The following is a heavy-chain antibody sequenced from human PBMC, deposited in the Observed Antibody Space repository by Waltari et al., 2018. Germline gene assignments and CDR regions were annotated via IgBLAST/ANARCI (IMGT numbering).Heavy chain of an antibody. CDR2: IYTSGST. Sequence: QVQLQESGPGLVKPSETLSLTCTVSGGSISSYYWSWIRQHDGKGLELIGRIYTSGSTNYNPSLKSRVTMSVDTSKNQFSLKLSSVTAADTAVYYCARGVLGYCSSTSCYDYYYYMDVWGKGTTVTISS. D-gene: IGHD2-2*01. J-gene: IGHJ6*03. CDR3: ARGVLGYCSSTSCYDYYYYMDV. V-gene: IGHV4-4*07. CDR1: GGSISSYY.